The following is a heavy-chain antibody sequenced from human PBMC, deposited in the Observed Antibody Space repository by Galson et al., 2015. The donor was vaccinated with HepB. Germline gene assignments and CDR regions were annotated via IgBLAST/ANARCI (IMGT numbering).Heavy chain of an antibody. D-gene: IGHD1-14*01. J-gene: IGHJ3*02. CDR1: GFKFRDYG. Sequence: SLRLCCAASGFKFRDYGMQWVRQAPGKGLEWVSGIDWSSGRIGYTASVKGRFTIARDNTRNSLYLHMNSLRPEDSALYYCAKDTGDNDAFDIWGQGTMVTVSS. CDR2: IDWSSGRI. CDR3: AKDTGDNDAFDI. V-gene: IGHV3-9*01.